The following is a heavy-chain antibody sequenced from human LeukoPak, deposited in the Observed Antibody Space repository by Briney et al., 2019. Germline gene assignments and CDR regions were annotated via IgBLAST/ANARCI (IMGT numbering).Heavy chain of an antibody. CDR2: ISWNSGSI. D-gene: IGHD1-1*01. J-gene: IGHJ6*02. V-gene: IGHV3-9*01. CDR1: GFTFDDYA. CDR3: AKDIGPATGTPPHYYGMDV. Sequence: GGSLRLSCAASGFTFDDYAMHWVRQAPGKGLEWVSGISWNSGSIGYADSVRGRFTISRDNAKNSLYLQMSSLRAEDTALYYCAKDIGPATGTPPHYYGMDVWGQGTTVTVSS.